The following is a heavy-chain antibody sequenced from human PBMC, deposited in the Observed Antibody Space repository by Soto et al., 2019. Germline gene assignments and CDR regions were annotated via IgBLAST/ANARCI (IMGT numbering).Heavy chain of an antibody. CDR1: GGTFSSYA. D-gene: IGHD6-19*01. CDR3: ARSVQYSSGWYRGYGFDY. Sequence: GASVKVSCKASGGTFSSYAISWVRQSPGQGLEWMGGIIPIFGTANYAQKFQGRVTITADESTSTAYMELSSLRSEDTAVYYCARSVQYSSGWYRGYGFDYWGQGTLVTVSS. CDR2: IIPIFGTA. J-gene: IGHJ4*02. V-gene: IGHV1-69*13.